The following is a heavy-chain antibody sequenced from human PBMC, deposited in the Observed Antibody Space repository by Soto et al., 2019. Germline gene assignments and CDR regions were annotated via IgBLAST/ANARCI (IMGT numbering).Heavy chain of an antibody. V-gene: IGHV3-7*03. CDR2: IKQDGSEK. J-gene: IGHJ3*02. D-gene: IGHD2-21*02. CDR3: ARDVVVVTAGAFDI. Sequence: GGSLRLSYAASGFTFSSYWMSWVRQAPGKGLEWVANIKQDGSEKYYVDSVKGRFTISRDNAKNSLYLQMNSLRAEDTAVYYCARDVVVVTAGAFDIWGQGTMVTVSS. CDR1: GFTFSSYW.